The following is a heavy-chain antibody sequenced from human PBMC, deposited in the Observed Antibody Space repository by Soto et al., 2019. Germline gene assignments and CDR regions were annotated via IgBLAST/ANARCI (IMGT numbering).Heavy chain of an antibody. CDR1: GFTFSSYS. V-gene: IGHV3-21*01. Sequence: AGGSLRLSCAASGFTFSSYSMNWVRQAPGKGLEWVSSISSSSSYIYYADSVKGRFTISRDNAKNSLYLQMNSLRAEDTAVYYCARDLQLGYFDYWGQGTLVTVSS. J-gene: IGHJ4*02. CDR2: ISSSSSYI. D-gene: IGHD7-27*01. CDR3: ARDLQLGYFDY.